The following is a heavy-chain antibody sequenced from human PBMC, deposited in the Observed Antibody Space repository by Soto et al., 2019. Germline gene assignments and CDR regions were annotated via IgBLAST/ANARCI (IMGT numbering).Heavy chain of an antibody. J-gene: IGHJ6*02. V-gene: IGHV1-69*13. CDR2: IIPIFGTA. CDR3: ARRRGKGTTPLNYYYGMDV. D-gene: IGHD4-17*01. CDR1: GGTFSSYA. Sequence: SVKVSCKASGGTFSSYAISWVRQAPGQGLEWMGGIIPIFGTANYAQKFQGRVTITADESTSTAYMELSSLRSEDTAVYYCARRRGKGTTPLNYYYGMDVWGQGTTVTVSS.